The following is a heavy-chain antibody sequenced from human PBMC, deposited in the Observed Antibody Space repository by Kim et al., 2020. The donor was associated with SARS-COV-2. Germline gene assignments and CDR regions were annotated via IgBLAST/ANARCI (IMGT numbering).Heavy chain of an antibody. J-gene: IGHJ4*02. CDR1: GFTFSSYG. V-gene: IGHV3-30*18. D-gene: IGHD5-18*01. Sequence: GGSLRLSCAASGFTFSSYGMHWVRQAPGKGLEWVAVISYDGSNKYYADSVKGRFTISRENSKNTLYLQMNSLRAEDTAVYYCAKKLWSNGDDYWGQGTL. CDR3: AKKLWSNGDDY. CDR2: ISYDGSNK.